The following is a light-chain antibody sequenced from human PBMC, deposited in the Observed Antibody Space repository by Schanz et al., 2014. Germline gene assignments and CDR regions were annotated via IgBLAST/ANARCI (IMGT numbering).Light chain of an antibody. CDR2: DAS. CDR1: QSVSSSY. V-gene: IGKV3-20*01. Sequence: EIVLTQSPGTLSFSPGERATLSCRASQSVSSSYLAWYQQKPGQAPRLLIYDASRRATGIPDRFSGSGSGTEFTLTISSLEPEDFVVYFCQQYGSSPYTFGQGTKLEIK. J-gene: IGKJ2*01. CDR3: QQYGSSPYT.